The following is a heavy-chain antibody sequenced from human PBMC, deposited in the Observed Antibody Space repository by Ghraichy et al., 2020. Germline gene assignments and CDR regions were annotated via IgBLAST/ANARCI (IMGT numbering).Heavy chain of an antibody. Sequence: SETLSLTCTVSGGSVSSGSYYWSWIRQPPGKGLEWIGYIYYSGSTNYKPSLKSRVTISVETSKNQFSLKLSSVTAADTAVYYCARMVQGIFMTDAFDIWGQGTMVTVSS. CDR3: ARMVQGIFMTDAFDI. CDR2: IYYSGST. V-gene: IGHV4-61*01. D-gene: IGHD3-10*01. CDR1: GGSVSSGSYY. J-gene: IGHJ3*02.